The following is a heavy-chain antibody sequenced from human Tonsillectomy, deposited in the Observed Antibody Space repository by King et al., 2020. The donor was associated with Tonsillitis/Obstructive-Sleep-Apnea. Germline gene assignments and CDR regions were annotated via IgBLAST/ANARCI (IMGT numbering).Heavy chain of an antibody. Sequence: QLVQSGAEVKKPGASVKVSCKASGYTFTSYYMHWVRQAPGQGLEWMGIINPSGGSTSYAQKFQGRVTMTRDTSTSTVYMELSSLRSEDTAVYYCARDPTMFGYGDDAFDIWGQGTMVTVSS. D-gene: IGHD3-3*01. V-gene: IGHV1-46*01. CDR3: ARDPTMFGYGDDAFDI. J-gene: IGHJ3*02. CDR2: INPSGGST. CDR1: GYTFTSYY.